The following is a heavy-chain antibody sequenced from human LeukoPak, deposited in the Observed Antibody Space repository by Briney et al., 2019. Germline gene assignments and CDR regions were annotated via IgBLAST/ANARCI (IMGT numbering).Heavy chain of an antibody. CDR2: IYYSGST. J-gene: IGHJ4*02. Sequence: SETLSLTCTVSGGSISSSSYYWGWIRQPPGEGLEWIGSIYYSGSTYYNPSLKSRVTISVDTSKNQFSLKLSSVTAADTAVYYCARDRGYSYGPFDYWGQGTLVIVSS. D-gene: IGHD5-18*01. CDR1: GGSISSSSYY. CDR3: ARDRGYSYGPFDY. V-gene: IGHV4-39*07.